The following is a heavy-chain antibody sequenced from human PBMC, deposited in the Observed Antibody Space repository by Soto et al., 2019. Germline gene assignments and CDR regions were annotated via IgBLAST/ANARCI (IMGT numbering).Heavy chain of an antibody. CDR1: GFTFSSYW. Sequence: GGSLTLSCAASGFTFSSYWMHWVRQAPGKGLVWVSRINSDGSSTSYADSVKGRFTISRDNAKNTLYLQMNSLRAEDTAVYYCAREERITMVRGGSGHYYGMDVWGQGTTVTVSS. D-gene: IGHD3-10*01. J-gene: IGHJ6*02. CDR3: AREERITMVRGGSGHYYGMDV. CDR2: INSDGSST. V-gene: IGHV3-74*01.